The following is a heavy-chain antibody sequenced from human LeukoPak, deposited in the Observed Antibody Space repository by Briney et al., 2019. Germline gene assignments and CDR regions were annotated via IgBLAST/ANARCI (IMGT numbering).Heavy chain of an antibody. D-gene: IGHD5-18*01. V-gene: IGHV3-23*01. Sequence: GGSLRLSCAASGFTFSTYAMSWFRQAPGKGLEWVSAISGSGGSTYYADSVKGRFTISRDNSKNTPYLQMNSLRAEDTAVYYCAKEQLWPNAAQVYWGQGTLVTVSS. J-gene: IGHJ4*02. CDR2: ISGSGGST. CDR1: GFTFSTYA. CDR3: AKEQLWPNAAQVY.